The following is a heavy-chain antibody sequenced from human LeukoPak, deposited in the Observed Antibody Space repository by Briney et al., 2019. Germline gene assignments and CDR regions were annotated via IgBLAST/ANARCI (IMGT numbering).Heavy chain of an antibody. CDR1: GGTFSSYA. CDR3: ARGGYPTDDAFDI. D-gene: IGHD3-22*01. CDR2: IIPIFGTA. V-gene: IGHV1-69*05. Sequence: SVKVSCKASGGTFSSYAISWVRQAPGQGLEWMGRIIPIFGTANYAQKFQGRVTITTDESTSTAYMELSSLRSEDTAVYYCARGGYPTDDAFDIWGQGTMVAVSS. J-gene: IGHJ3*02.